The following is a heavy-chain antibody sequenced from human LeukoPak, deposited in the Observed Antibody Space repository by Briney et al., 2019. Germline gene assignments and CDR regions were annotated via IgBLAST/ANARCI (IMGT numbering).Heavy chain of an antibody. D-gene: IGHD3-3*01. CDR3: ARAAYFWSGLDAFDV. J-gene: IGHJ3*01. Sequence: KPSETLSLTCPVSGGSISRHYWSWIRQPPGKGLEWVGYFYMPGSTNFNPGSTTYNPSLESRVTISVDMSKNQFFLKVTSVIVADTAVYYCARAAYFWSGLDAFDVWGQGTMVTVSS. CDR2: FYMPGSTNFNPGST. CDR1: GGSISRHY. V-gene: IGHV4-59*11.